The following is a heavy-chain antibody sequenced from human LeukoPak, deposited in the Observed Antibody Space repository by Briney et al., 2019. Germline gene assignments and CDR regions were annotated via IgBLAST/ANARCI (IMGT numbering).Heavy chain of an antibody. V-gene: IGHV3-21*01. D-gene: IGHD5-18*01. Sequence: GGSLRLSCAASGFTFSSYSMICVRQSRGKGLEWVSSISSSSSYIYYADSVKGRFTISRDNAKNSLYLQMNSLRAEDTAVYYCARYSYGLMLWGQGTLVTVSS. CDR3: ARYSYGLML. CDR2: ISSSSSYI. CDR1: GFTFSSYS. J-gene: IGHJ4*02.